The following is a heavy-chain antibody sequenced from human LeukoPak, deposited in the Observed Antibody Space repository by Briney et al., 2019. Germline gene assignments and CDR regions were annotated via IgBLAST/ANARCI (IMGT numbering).Heavy chain of an antibody. CDR2: IYYSGST. CDR3: ARGAVWFGEKRSVDAFDI. Sequence: PSETLSLTCSVCGGSISSYYWSWIRQPPGKGLEWIGYIYYSGSTNYNPSLKSRVTISVDTSKNQFSLRLSSVTAADTAVYYCARGAVWFGEKRSVDAFDIWGQGTMVTVSS. V-gene: IGHV4-59*01. J-gene: IGHJ3*02. CDR1: GGSISSYY. D-gene: IGHD3-10*01.